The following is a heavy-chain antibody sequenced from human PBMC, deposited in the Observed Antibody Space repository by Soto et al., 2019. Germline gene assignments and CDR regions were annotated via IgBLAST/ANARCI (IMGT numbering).Heavy chain of an antibody. J-gene: IGHJ6*02. D-gene: IGHD2-15*01. CDR3: ARDRATWKDYYYYGMDV. Sequence: QVQLQESGPGLVKPSQTLSLTCTVSGGSISSGDDFWTWIRQPPGKGLEWIGYIYYSGSTYYNPSLQSRLTMTVDTSKNQFSLKLSSVTAADTAVYYCARDRATWKDYYYYGMDVWGQGTTVTVSS. CDR1: GGSISSGDDF. V-gene: IGHV4-30-4*01. CDR2: IYYSGST.